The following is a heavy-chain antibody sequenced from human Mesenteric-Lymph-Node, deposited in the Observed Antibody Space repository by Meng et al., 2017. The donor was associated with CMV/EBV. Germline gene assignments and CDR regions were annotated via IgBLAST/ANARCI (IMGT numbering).Heavy chain of an antibody. J-gene: IGHJ6*02. CDR1: GFTFSSHT. CDR3: AKARRENYYYYGMDV. CDR2: ISSRNSFI. D-gene: IGHD1-26*01. V-gene: IGHV3-21*01. Sequence: GESLKISCAASGFTFSSHTLTWVRQAPGRGLEWVSSISSRNSFIYYADSVQGRFTISRDNSKNTLYLQMNSLRAEDTAVYYCAKARRENYYYYGMDVWGQGTTVTVSS.